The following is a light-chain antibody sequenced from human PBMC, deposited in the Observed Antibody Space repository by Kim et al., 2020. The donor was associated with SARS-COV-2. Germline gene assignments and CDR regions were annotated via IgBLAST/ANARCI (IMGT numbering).Light chain of an antibody. Sequence: SASVGDRVAITCQASQNITNYLNWYQQKPGKAPKLLIYDASNLETGVPSRFSGSGSGTDFTFTISSLQPEDIATYFCQHYDNPWAFGQGTKVDIK. J-gene: IGKJ1*01. CDR3: QHYDNPWA. V-gene: IGKV1-33*01. CDR1: QNITNY. CDR2: DAS.